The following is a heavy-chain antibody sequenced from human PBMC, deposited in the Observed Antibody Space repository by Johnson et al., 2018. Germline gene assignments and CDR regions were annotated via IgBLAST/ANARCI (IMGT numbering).Heavy chain of an antibody. CDR2: ISYDGTKK. CDR3: ASFKDPGPDPFGSAFDI. CDR1: GFIFSSYG. J-gene: IGHJ3*02. V-gene: IGHV3-30*03. Sequence: QVQLREAGGGVVQPGRSLRLSCAASGFIFSSYGMHWVRQGPGKGLEWVAVISYDGTKKYYADSVQGRFTISRDNSKKTLSLQMNSLKVEDTAIYYCASFKDPGPDPFGSAFDIWGQGTMVTVSS. D-gene: IGHD3-10*01.